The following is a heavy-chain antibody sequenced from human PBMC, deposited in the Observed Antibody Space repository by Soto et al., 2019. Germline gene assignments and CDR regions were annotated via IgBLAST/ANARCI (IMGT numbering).Heavy chain of an antibody. V-gene: IGHV1-18*01. Sequence: QVPLVQSGGEVKKPGASVKVSCKASGYTFVNHGISWVRQAPGQGLEWLGWISPSNGNTNYAQKFQGRVTMTTDTSTSTAYMELRSLRSYDTAVYYCARDQTIWLNDAADFWGQGTMVTVSS. CDR1: GYTFVNHG. CDR3: ARDQTIWLNDAADF. J-gene: IGHJ3*01. D-gene: IGHD5-12*01. CDR2: ISPSNGNT.